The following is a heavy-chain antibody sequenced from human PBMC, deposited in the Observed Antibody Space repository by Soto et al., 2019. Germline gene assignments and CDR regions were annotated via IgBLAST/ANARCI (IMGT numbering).Heavy chain of an antibody. CDR2: INHSGST. Sequence: QVQLQQWGARLLKPSETLSLTCAVYGGSFSGYYWSWIRQPPGKGLEWIGEINHSGSTNYNPSLKSRVTISVDTSKNQFSLKLSSVTAADTAVYYCARGRSSSWNGYFQHWGQGTLVTVSS. CDR3: ARGRSSSWNGYFQH. D-gene: IGHD6-13*01. V-gene: IGHV4-34*01. J-gene: IGHJ1*01. CDR1: GGSFSGYY.